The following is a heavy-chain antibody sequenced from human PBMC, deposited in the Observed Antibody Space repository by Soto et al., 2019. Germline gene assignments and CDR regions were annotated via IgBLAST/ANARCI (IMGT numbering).Heavy chain of an antibody. CDR3: ARDVSGSGHFDY. Sequence: QVQLQESGPGLVKPSQTLSLTCTVSGGSISSGGYYWSWIRQHPGKGLEWIGYIYYSGSTYYNPSLKSRVTISVDTTKNQFTLKLSSVTAADTAVYYCARDVSGSGHFDYWGQGTLVTVSS. CDR1: GGSISSGGYY. CDR2: IYYSGST. J-gene: IGHJ4*02. V-gene: IGHV4-31*03. D-gene: IGHD3-10*01.